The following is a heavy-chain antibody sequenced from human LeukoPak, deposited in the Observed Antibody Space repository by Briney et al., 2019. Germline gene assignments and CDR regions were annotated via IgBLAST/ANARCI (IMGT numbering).Heavy chain of an antibody. J-gene: IGHJ4*02. V-gene: IGHV3-30*02. Sequence: QTGGSLRLSCAASGFTFSSYGMHWVRQAPGKGLEWVAFIRYDGSNKYYADSVKGRFTISRDNSKNTLYLQMNSLRAEDTAVYYCAKANGEFCSGGSCYVGEPHFDYWGQGTLVTVSS. D-gene: IGHD2-15*01. CDR3: AKANGEFCSGGSCYVGEPHFDY. CDR2: IRYDGSNK. CDR1: GFTFSSYG.